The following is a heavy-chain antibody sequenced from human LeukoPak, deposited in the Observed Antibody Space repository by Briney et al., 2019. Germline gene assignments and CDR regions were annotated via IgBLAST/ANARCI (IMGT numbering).Heavy chain of an antibody. CDR2: INPNSGGT. CDR1: GYTFTGYC. Sequence: ASVKVSCKASGYTFTGYCMHWVRQAPGQGLEWMGWINPNSGGTNYAQKFQGRVTMTRDTSISTAYMELSRLRSDDTAVYYCARADVVPAAIFHYWGQGTLVTVSS. CDR3: ARADVVPAAIFHY. J-gene: IGHJ4*02. V-gene: IGHV1-2*02. D-gene: IGHD2-2*02.